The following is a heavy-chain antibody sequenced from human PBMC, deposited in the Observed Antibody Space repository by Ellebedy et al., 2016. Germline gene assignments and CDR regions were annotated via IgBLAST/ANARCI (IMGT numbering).Heavy chain of an antibody. J-gene: IGHJ4*02. CDR1: GFTFSSYG. D-gene: IGHD3-22*01. Sequence: GGSLRLXCAASGFTFSSYGMHWVRQAPGKGLEWVAVISYDGSNKYYADSVKGRFTISRDNSKNTLYLQMNSLRAEDTAVYYCAKAGYDYYDSSGYVDYWGQGTLVTVSS. CDR2: ISYDGSNK. CDR3: AKAGYDYYDSSGYVDY. V-gene: IGHV3-30*18.